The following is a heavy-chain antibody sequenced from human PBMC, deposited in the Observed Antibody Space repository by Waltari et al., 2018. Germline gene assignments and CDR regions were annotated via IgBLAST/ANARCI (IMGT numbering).Heavy chain of an antibody. Sequence: QVQLVESGVGVVQPGRSLRLACTASGFTFGRHGMYGVSRDPGEGLQCGAVISSDGSGKYYAESVKGRFTGSRDNSMNIVSLDIDSLRVDDTAVYYCAREMALDSHAYDFWGQGTLVTVSS. CDR3: AREMALDSHAYDF. J-gene: IGHJ4*02. CDR1: GFTFGRHG. D-gene: IGHD2-8*01. V-gene: IGHV3-30-3*01. CDR2: ISSDGSGK.